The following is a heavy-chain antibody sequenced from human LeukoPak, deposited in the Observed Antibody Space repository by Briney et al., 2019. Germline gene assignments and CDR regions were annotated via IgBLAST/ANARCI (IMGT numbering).Heavy chain of an antibody. V-gene: IGHV1-69*13. J-gene: IGHJ3*02. Sequence: GASVKVSCKASGGTFSSYAISWVRQAPGQGLEWTGGIIPIFGTANYAQKFQGRVTITADESTSTAYMELSSLRSEDTAVYYCARDTAPVGAFDIWGQGTMVTVSS. CDR3: ARDTAPVGAFDI. D-gene: IGHD4-23*01. CDR1: GGTFSSYA. CDR2: IIPIFGTA.